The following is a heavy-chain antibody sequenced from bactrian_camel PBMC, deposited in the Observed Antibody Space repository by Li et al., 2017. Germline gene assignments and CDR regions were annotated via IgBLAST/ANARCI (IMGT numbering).Heavy chain of an antibody. V-gene: IGHV3S10*01. CDR2: IDSDGRT. CDR3: AADPPSLYCRGWKAGGNWNNYKY. Sequence: DVQLVESGGGLVQPGGSLRLSCAASGFTFSTYDMAWLRQAPGKEREGVATIDSDGRTVYADSVKGRFTISKDNAMNTLYLQMNSLKPEDTAIYYCAADPPSLYCRGWKAGGNWNNYKYLGRGTQVTVS. D-gene: IGHD8*01. J-gene: IGHJ4*01. CDR1: GFTFSTYD.